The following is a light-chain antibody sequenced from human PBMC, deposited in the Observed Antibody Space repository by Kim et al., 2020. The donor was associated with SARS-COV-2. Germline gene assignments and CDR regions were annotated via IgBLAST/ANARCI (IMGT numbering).Light chain of an antibody. Sequence: SYELTQPISVSVALGQTASITCRGSNLESKNVHWYQQRPGQAPSLVMYRNNNRPSGIPERFSGSNSDNTATLIISRVQAEDEADYFCQVWDLTNWVFGGGTQLTVL. CDR2: RNN. CDR3: QVWDLTNWV. CDR1: NLESKN. V-gene: IGLV3-9*01. J-gene: IGLJ3*02.